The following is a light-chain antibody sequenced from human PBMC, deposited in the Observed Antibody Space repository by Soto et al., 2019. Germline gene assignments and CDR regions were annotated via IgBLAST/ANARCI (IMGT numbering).Light chain of an antibody. J-gene: IGKJ2*02. CDR2: DAS. Sequence: EIVLTQSPATLSLSPGERATLSCRASQSVSRYLAWYQQTPGQAPRLLIYDASNRATGIPARFSGSGSGTDFTLTISSLEPEDFAVYYCQQRSNWRCTFGQGTKLEIK. V-gene: IGKV3-11*01. CDR3: QQRSNWRCT. CDR1: QSVSRY.